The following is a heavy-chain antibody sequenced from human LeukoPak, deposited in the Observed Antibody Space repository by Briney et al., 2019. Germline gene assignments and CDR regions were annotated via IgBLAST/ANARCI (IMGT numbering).Heavy chain of an antibody. D-gene: IGHD5-18*01. Sequence: PGGSLRLSCAASGFSSSNYAMHWVRQAPGKGLEWVAVISYDGSNKYYADSVKGRFTISRDNSKNTLYLQMNSLRGEDTAVYYCARDSYGLDYWGQGTLVTVSS. CDR2: ISYDGSNK. CDR3: ARDSYGLDY. V-gene: IGHV3-30-3*01. CDR1: GFSSSNYA. J-gene: IGHJ4*02.